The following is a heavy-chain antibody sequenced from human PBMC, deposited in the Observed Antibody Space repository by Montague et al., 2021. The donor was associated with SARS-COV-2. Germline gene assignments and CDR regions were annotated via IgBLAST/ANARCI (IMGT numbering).Heavy chain of an antibody. CDR2: ISQSGNT. Sequence: SETLSLTCAVSGGSFSRYYRSWIRQPPGKGLEWIGEISQSGNTKYNPSLQSRVSISLGTSRNQFSLKVSSVTAADTAIYYCARLGDGIVPSPILGLGPYYSFYYMDVWGKGTTVTVSS. D-gene: IGHD2-2*02. V-gene: IGHV4-34*01. CDR1: GGSFSRYY. J-gene: IGHJ6*03. CDR3: ARLGDGIVPSPILGLGPYYSFYYMDV.